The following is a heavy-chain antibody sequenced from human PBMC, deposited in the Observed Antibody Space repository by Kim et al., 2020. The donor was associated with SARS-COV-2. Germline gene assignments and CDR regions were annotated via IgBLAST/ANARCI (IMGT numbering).Heavy chain of an antibody. CDR1: GFSFDDHA. Sequence: GGSLRLSCAASGFSFDDHAMQWVRQVPGKGLEWVSLISRDGGVTNYADSVKGRFTISRDNSKKSVYLQMNSLRSEDTALYYCVRGQQWLIKNWGQGTQVTVSS. D-gene: IGHD6-19*01. CDR2: ISRDGGVT. V-gene: IGHV3-43*02. J-gene: IGHJ4*02. CDR3: VRGQQWLIKN.